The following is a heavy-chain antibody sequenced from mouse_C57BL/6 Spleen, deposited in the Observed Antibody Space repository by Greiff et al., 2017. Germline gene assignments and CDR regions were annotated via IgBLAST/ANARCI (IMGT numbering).Heavy chain of an antibody. Sequence: EVKVVESGGGLVKPGGSLKLSCAASGFTFSDYGMHWVRQAPEKGLEWVAYISSGRSTIHYADTVKGRFTISRDNAKNTLFLQMTSLRSEDTAMYYCARKRDYWGQGTSVTVSS. CDR2: ISSGRSTI. CDR1: GFTFSDYG. J-gene: IGHJ4*01. CDR3: ARKRDY. V-gene: IGHV5-17*01.